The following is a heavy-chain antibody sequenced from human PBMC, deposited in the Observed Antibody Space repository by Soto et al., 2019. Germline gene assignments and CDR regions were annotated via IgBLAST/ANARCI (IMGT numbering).Heavy chain of an antibody. CDR3: ARDYGDCFDF. CDR2: IYYTGST. J-gene: IGHJ4*02. Sequence: QVQLQESGPGLVKPSETLSLTCTVSGGSISSYYWSWIRQPPGKGLEWIGYIYYTGSTNYNPSLKSRGTISVDTSKNQFSLNLSSVTAADTAVYYCARDYGDCFDFWGQGTLVTVSS. V-gene: IGHV4-59*01. D-gene: IGHD4-17*01. CDR1: GGSISSYY.